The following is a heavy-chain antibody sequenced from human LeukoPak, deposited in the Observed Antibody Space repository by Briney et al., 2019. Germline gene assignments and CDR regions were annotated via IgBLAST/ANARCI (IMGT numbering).Heavy chain of an antibody. D-gene: IGHD2-15*01. CDR3: AKVEYCSGGSCYSGAFDI. Sequence: GGSLRLSCAASGFTFDDYTTHWVRQAPGKGLEWVSLISWDGGSTYYADSVKGRFTISRDNSKNSLYLQMNSLRTEDTALYYCAKVEYCSGGSCYSGAFDIWGQGTMVTVSS. CDR2: ISWDGGST. V-gene: IGHV3-43*01. CDR1: GFTFDDYT. J-gene: IGHJ3*02.